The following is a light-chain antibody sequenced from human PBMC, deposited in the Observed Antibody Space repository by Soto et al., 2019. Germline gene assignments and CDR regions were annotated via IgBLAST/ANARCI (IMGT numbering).Light chain of an antibody. CDR3: HQRYNWPRVT. CDR1: QSVSNS. Sequence: EIVLTQSPATLSLSPGERVTLSCRASQSVSNSLAWYQQKPGQPPRLLVYDVSNRATGIPARFSGSGSGTDFTPTITSLEPQDFAVYFCHQRYNWPRVTVGQGTRLEIK. CDR2: DVS. J-gene: IGKJ5*01. V-gene: IGKV3-11*01.